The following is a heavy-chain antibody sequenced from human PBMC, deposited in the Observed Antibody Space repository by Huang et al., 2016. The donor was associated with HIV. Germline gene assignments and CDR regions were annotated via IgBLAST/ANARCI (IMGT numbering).Heavy chain of an antibody. Sequence: QVQLVQSGAEVKNPGASVRVSCKASGYTFTDSNIHWVRQAPGQGLEWMGWINPKRGGTNYAQRFQGRVTMTRDTTISTVHMDLRRIQSDDTAVYFCVRDWSFGSSTSPADWGQGTLVTVSS. D-gene: IGHD6-6*01. CDR2: INPKRGGT. V-gene: IGHV1-2*02. J-gene: IGHJ4*02. CDR3: VRDWSFGSSTSPAD. CDR1: GYTFTDSN.